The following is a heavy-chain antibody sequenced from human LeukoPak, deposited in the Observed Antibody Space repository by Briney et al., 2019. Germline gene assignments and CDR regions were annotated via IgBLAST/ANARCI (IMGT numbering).Heavy chain of an antibody. CDR1: GYTFTGYY. D-gene: IGHD2-2*02. Sequence: ASVKVSCKASGYTFTGYYMHWVRQAPGQGLEWMGWINPNSGGTNYAQKFQGRVTMTRDTSISTAYMELSRRRSDDTAVYYCARAERCSSTSCHTPSFDYWGQGTLVTVSS. V-gene: IGHV1-2*02. J-gene: IGHJ4*02. CDR3: ARAERCSSTSCHTPSFDY. CDR2: INPNSGGT.